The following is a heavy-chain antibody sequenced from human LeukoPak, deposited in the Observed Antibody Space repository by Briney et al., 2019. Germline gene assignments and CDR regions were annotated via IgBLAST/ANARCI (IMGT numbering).Heavy chain of an antibody. CDR3: TTAYYYGTGGAHH. Sequence: GGSLRLSCAASGSTFSNAWMSWVRQAPGKGLEWVGHIKSKTDGGTTDYAAPVKGRFTISRDDSKDTLYLQVNSLKTEDTAVYYCTTAYYYGTGGAHHWGQGTLVTVSS. CDR2: IKSKTDGGTT. D-gene: IGHD3-10*01. V-gene: IGHV3-15*01. CDR1: GSTFSNAW. J-gene: IGHJ5*02.